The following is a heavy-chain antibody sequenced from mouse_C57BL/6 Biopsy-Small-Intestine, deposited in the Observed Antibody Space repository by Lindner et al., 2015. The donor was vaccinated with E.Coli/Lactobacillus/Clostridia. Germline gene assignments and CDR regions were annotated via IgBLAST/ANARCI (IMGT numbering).Heavy chain of an antibody. CDR1: GYSFTGYF. V-gene: IGHV1-20*01. J-gene: IGHJ2*01. CDR3: ARGGDFDY. Sequence: VQLQESGPELVKPXDSVKISCKASGYSFTGYFMNWVMQSHGKSLEWIGRINPYNGDTFYNQKFKGKATLTVDKSSSTAHMELRSLTSEDSAVYYCARGGDFDYWGQGTTLTVSS. CDR2: INPYNGDT.